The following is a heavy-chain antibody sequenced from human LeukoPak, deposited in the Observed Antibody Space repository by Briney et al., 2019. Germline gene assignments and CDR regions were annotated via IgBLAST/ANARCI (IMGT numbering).Heavy chain of an antibody. D-gene: IGHD2-8*01. CDR2: INNSGST. CDR1: GGSFSGYY. CDR3: ARGSIVLMVYARGYYFDY. J-gene: IGHJ4*02. V-gene: IGHV4-34*01. Sequence: SETLSLTCAVYGGSFSGYYWSWIRQPPGKGLEWIGEINNSGSTNYNPSLKSRVTISVDTSKNQFSLKLSSVAAADTAVYYCARGSIVLMVYARGYYFDYWGQGTLVTVSS.